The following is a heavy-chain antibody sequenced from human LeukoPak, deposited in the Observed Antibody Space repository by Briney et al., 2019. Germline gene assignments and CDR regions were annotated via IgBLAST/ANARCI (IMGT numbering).Heavy chain of an antibody. CDR2: ISGNGGST. J-gene: IGHJ4*02. D-gene: IGHD6-19*01. CDR1: GFTFSSYA. V-gene: IGHV3-23*01. Sequence: GGSLRLSCAASGFTFSSYAMSWVRQAPGKGLEWVSGISGNGGSTYYADSVKGRATISRDNSKNTLYLQTSSLRVEDTAVFYCAKDREISVAGSFDYWGQGTLVTVSS. CDR3: AKDREISVAGSFDY.